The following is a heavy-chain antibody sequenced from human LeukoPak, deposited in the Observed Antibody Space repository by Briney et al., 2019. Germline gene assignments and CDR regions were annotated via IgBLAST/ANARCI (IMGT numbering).Heavy chain of an antibody. D-gene: IGHD3-22*01. CDR2: IYSGGST. CDR3: AGSDTIGYLPREWDYWYFDR. Sequence: GGSLRLSCAASGFTVSSNYMSWVRQAPGKGLEWVSVIYSGGSTYYADSVKGRFTISRDNAKNSLYLQLNSQRAEDTAVYYCAGSDTIGYLPREWDYWYFDRWGRGTLVTVSS. J-gene: IGHJ2*01. V-gene: IGHV3-53*01. CDR1: GFTVSSNY.